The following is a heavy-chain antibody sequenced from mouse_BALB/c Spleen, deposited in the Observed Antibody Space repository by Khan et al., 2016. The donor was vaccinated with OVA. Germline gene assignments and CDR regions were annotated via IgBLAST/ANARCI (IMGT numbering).Heavy chain of an antibody. CDR2: ISYSGST. V-gene: IGHV3-8*02. D-gene: IGHD1-1*01. J-gene: IGHJ3*01. CDR3: ARDRHYYGSSPWFPY. CDR1: GDSITSGY. Sequence: EVQLQESGPSLVQPSQTLSLTCSVTGDSITSGYWNWIRKFPGNKLEFMGYISYSGSTYYNPSLKGRISITRDTSKNQYFLQLNSVTTEDTATYYCARDRHYYGSSPWFPYWGQGTLVTVSA.